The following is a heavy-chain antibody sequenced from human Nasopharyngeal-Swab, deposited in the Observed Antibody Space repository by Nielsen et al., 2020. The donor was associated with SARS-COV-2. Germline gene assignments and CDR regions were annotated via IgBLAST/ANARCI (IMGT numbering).Heavy chain of an antibody. Sequence: GGSLRLSCAASGFSFSDYYMTWIRQAPGKGLEWVSSISSSTTNTNSADSVRGRFTISRDNAKNSLYLQMNSVRAEDTAVYYCAKDRLRATPAPPDYWGQGTLVTVSS. CDR3: AKDRLRATPAPPDY. J-gene: IGHJ4*02. CDR1: GFSFSDYY. D-gene: IGHD5-24*01. CDR2: ISSSTTNT. V-gene: IGHV3-11*06.